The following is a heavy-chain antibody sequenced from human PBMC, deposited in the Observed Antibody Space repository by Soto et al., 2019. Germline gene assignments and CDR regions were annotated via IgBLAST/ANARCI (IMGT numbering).Heavy chain of an antibody. V-gene: IGHV1-18*01. CDR1: GYTFTSYG. J-gene: IGHJ4*01. D-gene: IGHD4-17*01. CDR2: ISAYNGNT. Sequence: QVQLVQSGAEVKKPGASVKVSCKASGYTFTSYGISWVRQAPGQGLEWMGWISAYNGNTNYAQKPQGRITMTTEPSASAAYMELSSMSSNTTAVYYCARHSYGDYAEGDYSGQGTLFTVFS. CDR3: ARHSYGDYAEGDY.